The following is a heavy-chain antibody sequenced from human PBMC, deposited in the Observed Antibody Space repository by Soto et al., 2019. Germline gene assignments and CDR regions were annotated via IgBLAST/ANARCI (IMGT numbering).Heavy chain of an antibody. J-gene: IGHJ4*02. V-gene: IGHV3-7*01. CDR1: GFTFSSYW. CDR3: AAVATAMAGPHLDY. D-gene: IGHD5-18*01. CDR2: IKQDGSEK. Sequence: EVQLVESGGGLVQPGGSLRLSCAASGFTFSSYWMSWVRQAPGKGLEWVANIKQDGSEKYYVDSVKGRFTISRDNAKNALYLQMNSLRAEDTSVYYCAAVATAMAGPHLDYWGQGTLVTVSS.